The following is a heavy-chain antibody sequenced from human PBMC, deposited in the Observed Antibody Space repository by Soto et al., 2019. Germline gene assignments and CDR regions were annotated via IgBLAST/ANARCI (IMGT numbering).Heavy chain of an antibody. CDR1: GFTFSDYY. Sequence: QVQLVESGGGLVKPGGSLRLSCAASGFTFSDYYMSWIRQAPGKGLEWVSYISSSGSTIYYADSVKGRFTISRDNAKNSLYLQMNSLRAEDTAVYYCAREPIVVVTAIRVYYYYGMDVWGQGTTVTVSS. J-gene: IGHJ6*02. CDR3: AREPIVVVTAIRVYYYYGMDV. CDR2: ISSSGSTI. V-gene: IGHV3-11*01. D-gene: IGHD2-21*02.